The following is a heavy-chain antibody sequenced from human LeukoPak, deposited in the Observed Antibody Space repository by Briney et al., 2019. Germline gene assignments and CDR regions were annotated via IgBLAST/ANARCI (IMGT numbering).Heavy chain of an antibody. D-gene: IGHD6-19*01. V-gene: IGHV1-8*01. CDR1: GYTFTSYD. CDR2: MNPNSGNT. J-gene: IGHJ5*02. CDR3: ARGGAVAAFNWFDP. Sequence: GASVKVSCKASGYTFTSYDINWVRQATGQGLEWMGWMNPNSGNTGYAQKFLGRVTMTRNTSISTAYMELSSLRSEDTAVYYCARGGAVAAFNWFDPWGQGTLVTVSS.